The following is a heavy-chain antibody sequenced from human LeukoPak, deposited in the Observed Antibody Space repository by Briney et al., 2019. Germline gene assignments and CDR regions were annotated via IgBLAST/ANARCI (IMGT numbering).Heavy chain of an antibody. CDR3: ATAGGGSDAFDI. J-gene: IGHJ3*02. CDR2: INPNSGGT. D-gene: IGHD2-15*01. CDR1: GYTFTAYY. Sequence: ASVKVSCKASGYTFTAYYIHGVRQAPGQGLEWMGRINPNSGGTSYAQKFQGRVTMTRDTSISTAYMELSRLRSDDTVVYYCATAGGGSDAFDIWGQGTMVTVSS. V-gene: IGHV1-2*05.